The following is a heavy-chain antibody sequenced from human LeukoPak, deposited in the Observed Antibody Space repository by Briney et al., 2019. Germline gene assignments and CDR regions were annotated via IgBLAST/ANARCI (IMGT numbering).Heavy chain of an antibody. CDR1: RFTFNNYG. D-gene: IGHD2-2*01. V-gene: IGHV3-30*18. Sequence: GKSLRLSCAASRFTFNNYGMHWVRQAPGKGLEWVAVISYDGRNIHYPDSVKGRFTISRDISTDTLWLQMDSLRTEDTAVYYCAKGPLRGTAAAIDYWGQGTLVTVSS. CDR3: AKGPLRGTAAAIDY. J-gene: IGHJ4*02. CDR2: ISYDGRNI.